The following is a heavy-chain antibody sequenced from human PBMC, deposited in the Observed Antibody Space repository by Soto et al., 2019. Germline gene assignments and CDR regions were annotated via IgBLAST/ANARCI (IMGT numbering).Heavy chain of an antibody. V-gene: IGHV1-2*04. CDR2: INPNSGGT. CDR3: AIAYYYDSGGYYPHDAFDI. J-gene: IGHJ3*02. Sequence: GASVKVSCKASGYTFTNYDINWVRQAPGQGLEWMGWINPNSGGTNYAQKFQGWVTMTRDTSISTAYMELSRLRSDETAVYYCAIAYYYDSGGYYPHDAFDIWGQGTMVTVSS. D-gene: IGHD3-22*01. CDR1: GYTFTNYD.